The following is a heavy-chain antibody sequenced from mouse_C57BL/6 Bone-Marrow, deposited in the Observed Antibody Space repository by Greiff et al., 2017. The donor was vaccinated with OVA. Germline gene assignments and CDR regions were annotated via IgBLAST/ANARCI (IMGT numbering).Heavy chain of an antibody. CDR3: ARTVLLRFLVGV. J-gene: IGHJ1*03. Sequence: VQLQQSGPELVKPGASVKIPCKASGYTFTDYNMDWVKQSHGKSLEWIGDINPNNGGTIYNQKFKGKATLTVDKSSSTAYMELRSLTSEDTAVYYCARTVLLRFLVGVWGTGTTVTVSS. V-gene: IGHV1-18*01. D-gene: IGHD1-1*01. CDR2: INPNNGGT. CDR1: GYTFTDYN.